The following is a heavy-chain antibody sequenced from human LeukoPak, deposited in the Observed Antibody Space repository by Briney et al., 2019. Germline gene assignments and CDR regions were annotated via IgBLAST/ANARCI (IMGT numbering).Heavy chain of an antibody. V-gene: IGHV4-4*07. CDR3: ARVNWISDGDYNYYMDV. Sequence: ASETLSLTCTVSGGSISTNYWSWVRQPAGKGLEWIGRIFASGSTNYNPSLKSRATISIDTSKNQFSLKLTSATAADTAVYYCARVNWISDGDYNYYMDVWGKGTTVTVSS. CDR2: IFASGST. J-gene: IGHJ6*03. CDR1: GGSISTNY. D-gene: IGHD4-17*01.